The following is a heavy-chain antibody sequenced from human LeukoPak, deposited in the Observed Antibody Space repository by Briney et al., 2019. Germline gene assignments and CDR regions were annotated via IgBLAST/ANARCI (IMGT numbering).Heavy chain of an antibody. CDR1: GDSISSGSYF. J-gene: IGHJ4*02. D-gene: IGHD6-13*01. CDR2: INTRRIT. Sequence: SQTLSLTCTVSGDSISSGSYFWSWIRQPAGKGLEWIGRINTRRITNYNPSLKSRVTISVDTSKNQFSLKLSSVTAADTAVYYCASLAAAGTALIDYWGQGTLVTVSS. CDR3: ASLAAAGTALIDY. V-gene: IGHV4-61*02.